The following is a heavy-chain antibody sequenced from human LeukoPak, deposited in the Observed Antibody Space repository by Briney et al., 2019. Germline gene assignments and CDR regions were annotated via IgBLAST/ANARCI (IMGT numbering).Heavy chain of an antibody. V-gene: IGHV3-64*01. Sequence: GGSLRLSCAASGFTFSSYAMHWVRQAPGKGLEYVSAISSNGISTFYANSVKGRFIVSRDNSKNTLYLQMGSLRAEDLAVYYCARRAPGFSSGWLDYWGQGTLVTVSS. D-gene: IGHD6-19*01. J-gene: IGHJ4*02. CDR1: GFTFSSYA. CDR3: ARRAPGFSSGWLDY. CDR2: ISSNGIST.